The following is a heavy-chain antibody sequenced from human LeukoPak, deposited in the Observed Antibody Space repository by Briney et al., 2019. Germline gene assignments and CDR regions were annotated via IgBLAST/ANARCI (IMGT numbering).Heavy chain of an antibody. D-gene: IGHD1/OR15-1a*01. V-gene: IGHV4-4*07. CDR1: GGSVSSYY. Sequence: PSETLSLTCVVSGGSVSSYYWSWIRHSAGKGLEWIGRIFTSGNTNYNPSLKSRVTMSVDTSKNQLSLKLSSVTAADTAVYYCARDGNWNIPKFDHWGQGTLVTVSS. CDR2: IFTSGNT. CDR3: ARDGNWNIPKFDH. J-gene: IGHJ5*02.